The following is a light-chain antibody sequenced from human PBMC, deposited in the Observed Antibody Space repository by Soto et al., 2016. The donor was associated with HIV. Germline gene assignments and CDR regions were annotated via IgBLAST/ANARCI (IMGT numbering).Light chain of an antibody. CDR1: QDVSRW. Sequence: DIQLTQSPSSVSASVGDTVTITCRASQDVSRWLAWYQLKPGNAPRLLIYAASSLQSGVPSRFSGSGSGTQFTLTISGLQPEDFATYYCQQANTFLITFGPGTKVDV. J-gene: IGKJ3*01. CDR3: QQANTFLIT. CDR2: AAS. V-gene: IGKV1-12*01.